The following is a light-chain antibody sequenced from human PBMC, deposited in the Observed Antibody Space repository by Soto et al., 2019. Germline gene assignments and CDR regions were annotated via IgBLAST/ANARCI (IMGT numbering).Light chain of an antibody. CDR2: AAS. CDR3: QKYNSATHP. J-gene: IGKJ4*01. V-gene: IGKV1-27*01. Sequence: IQLTRSPSFLSASVGDRFTITYRASQGISSDLAWYQQNPGKAPKLLIYAASTLQAGVPSRFSGSGSGTDFNLTISSLQSEDVAAYYCQKYNSATHPFGGGTKV. CDR1: QGISSD.